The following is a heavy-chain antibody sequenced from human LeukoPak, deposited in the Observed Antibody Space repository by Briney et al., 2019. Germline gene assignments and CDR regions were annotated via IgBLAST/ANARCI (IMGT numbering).Heavy chain of an antibody. V-gene: IGHV4-34*01. CDR2: INHSGST. CDR1: GGSFSGYY. CDR3: ARGPGIFRARFDP. Sequence: SETLSLTCAVYGGSFSGYYWSWIRHPPGKGLEWIGEINHSGSTNYNPSLKSRVTISVDTSKNQFSLKLSSVTAADTAVYYCARGPGIFRARFDPWGQGTLVTVSS. D-gene: IGHD3-3*01. J-gene: IGHJ5*02.